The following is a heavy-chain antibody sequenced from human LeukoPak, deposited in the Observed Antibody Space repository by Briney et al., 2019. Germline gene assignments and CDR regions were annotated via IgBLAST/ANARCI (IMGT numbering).Heavy chain of an antibody. CDR2: INTNTGNP. J-gene: IGHJ3*02. CDR1: GYTFTTYT. D-gene: IGHD6-13*01. V-gene: IGHV7-4-1*02. Sequence: HRASVKVSCKASGYTFTTYTMNWVRQAPGQGLEWMGWINTNTGNPTYAQGFTGRFVFSLDTSVSTAYLQISSLKAEDTAVYYCARDYRSSWYVYGAFDIWGQGTMVTVSS. CDR3: ARDYRSSWYVYGAFDI.